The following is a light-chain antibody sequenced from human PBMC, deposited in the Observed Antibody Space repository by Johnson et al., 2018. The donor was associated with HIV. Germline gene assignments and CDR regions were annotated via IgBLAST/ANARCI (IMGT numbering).Light chain of an antibody. V-gene: IGLV1-51*01. CDR1: SSNIGNNY. CDR2: DNN. J-gene: IGLJ1*01. Sequence: QPPSVSAAPGQKVTISCSGSSSNIGNNYVSWFQQLPGTAPKLLIYDNNKRPSGIPDRFSGSKSGTSATLGITGLQTGDEADYYCGTWDSSLSALYVFGTSTKVTVL. CDR3: GTWDSSLSALYV.